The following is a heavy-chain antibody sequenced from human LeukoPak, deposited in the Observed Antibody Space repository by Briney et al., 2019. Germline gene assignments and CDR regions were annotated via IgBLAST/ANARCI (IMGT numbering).Heavy chain of an antibody. D-gene: IGHD5-12*01. V-gene: IGHV3-21*01. CDR3: AKGIVRRGYSGYDPTLICGGDCYKNY. CDR2: ISSSSSYI. J-gene: IGHJ4*02. CDR1: GFTFSSYS. Sequence: KPGGSLRLSCAASGFTFSSYSMNWVRQAPGKGLEWVSSISSSSSYIYYADSVKGRFTISRDNAKNSLYLQMNSLRAEDTAVYYCAKGIVRRGYSGYDPTLICGGDCYKNYWGQGTLVTVSS.